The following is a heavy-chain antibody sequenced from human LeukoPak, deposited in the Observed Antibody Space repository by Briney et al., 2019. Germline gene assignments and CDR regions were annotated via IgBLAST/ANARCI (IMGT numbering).Heavy chain of an antibody. CDR3: ARAYSGYVDFDY. V-gene: IGHV4-34*01. J-gene: IGHJ4*02. CDR2: INHSGST. Sequence: SETPSLTCAVYGGSFSGYYWSWIRQPPGKGLEWIGEINHSGSTNYNPSLKSRVTISVDTSKNQFSLKLSSVTAADTAVYYCARAYSGYVDFDYWGQGTLVTVSS. D-gene: IGHD5-12*01. CDR1: GGSFSGYY.